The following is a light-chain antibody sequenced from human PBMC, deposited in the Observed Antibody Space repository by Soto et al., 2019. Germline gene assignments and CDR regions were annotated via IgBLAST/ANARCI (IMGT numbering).Light chain of an antibody. V-gene: IGKV3-20*01. CDR3: QQYGSSPPKT. CDR1: QSVSSY. Sequence: ENVFTQSPAALFFSPRERATLSCRASQSVSSYLAWYQQKPGQAPRLLIYSASSRATGIPDRFSGSGSGTHFTLTISRLEPEDFAVYYCQQYGSSPPKTFGQGTKVDIK. CDR2: SAS. J-gene: IGKJ1*01.